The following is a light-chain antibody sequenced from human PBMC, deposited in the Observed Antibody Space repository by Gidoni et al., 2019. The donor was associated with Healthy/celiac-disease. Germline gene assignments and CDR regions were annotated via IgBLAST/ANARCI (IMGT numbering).Light chain of an antibody. Sequence: DIVLPQSPGTLSLSPGERATLSSRASQSVSSSYLAWYQQKPGQAPRLLIYGASSRATGIPDRFSGSGSGTDFTLTISRLEPEDFAVYYCQQYGSSPTFGGGTKVEIK. V-gene: IGKV3-20*01. CDR1: QSVSSSY. J-gene: IGKJ4*01. CDR3: QQYGSSPT. CDR2: GAS.